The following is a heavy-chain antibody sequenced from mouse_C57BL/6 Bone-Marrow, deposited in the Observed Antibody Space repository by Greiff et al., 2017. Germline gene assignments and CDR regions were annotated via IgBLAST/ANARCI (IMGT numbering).Heavy chain of an antibody. J-gene: IGHJ2*01. Sequence: VQLQQSGASVKISCKVSGYAFSTYWMNWVKQRPGKGLEWIGKIYPGDGDTNYNGKFKGKATLTADKSSSTAYMQLSSLTSEDSAVYFCARDWDYFDYWGQGTTLTVSS. D-gene: IGHD4-1*01. V-gene: IGHV1-80*01. CDR2: IYPGDGDT. CDR3: ARDWDYFDY. CDR1: GYAFSTYW.